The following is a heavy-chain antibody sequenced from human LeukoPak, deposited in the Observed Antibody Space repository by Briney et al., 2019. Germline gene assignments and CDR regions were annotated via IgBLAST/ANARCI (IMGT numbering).Heavy chain of an antibody. V-gene: IGHV4-39*01. D-gene: IGHD6-13*01. J-gene: IGHJ5*02. Sequence: PSETLSLTCTVSGGSISSTSYYWGWIRQPPGTGLEWIGSIYYSGSTYYNPSLRSRVTISVDTSKNQFSLELSSVTAADTAVYYCARVGSSWYSSTRFYNWFDPWGQGTLVTVSS. CDR2: IYYSGST. CDR1: GGSISSTSYY. CDR3: ARVGSSWYSSTRFYNWFDP.